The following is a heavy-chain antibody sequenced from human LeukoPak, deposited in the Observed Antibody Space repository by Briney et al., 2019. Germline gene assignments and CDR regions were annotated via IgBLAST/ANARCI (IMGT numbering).Heavy chain of an antibody. J-gene: IGHJ4*02. CDR3: ARDLSLRD. CDR2: ISYDGSNK. CDR1: GFTFSSYA. Sequence: PGGSLRLSCAASGFTFSSYAMHWVRQAPGKGLEWVAVISYDGSNKYYADSVKGRFTISRDNSKNSLYLQMNSLRAEDTAVYYCARDLSLRDWGQGTLVTVSS. V-gene: IGHV3-30-3*01. D-gene: IGHD5/OR15-5a*01.